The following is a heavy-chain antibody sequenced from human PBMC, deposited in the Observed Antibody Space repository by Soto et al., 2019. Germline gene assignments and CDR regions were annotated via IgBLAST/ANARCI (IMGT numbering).Heavy chain of an antibody. Sequence: SETLSLTCTVSGGSISSYYWSWIRQHPGKGLEWIGYIYYSGSTYYNPSLKSRVTISVDTSKNQFSLKLSSVTAADTAVYYCARGITIFGVDSGFAPWGQGTLVPVAS. J-gene: IGHJ5*02. CDR2: IYYSGST. V-gene: IGHV4-59*06. CDR3: ARGITIFGVDSGFAP. CDR1: GGSISSYY. D-gene: IGHD3-3*01.